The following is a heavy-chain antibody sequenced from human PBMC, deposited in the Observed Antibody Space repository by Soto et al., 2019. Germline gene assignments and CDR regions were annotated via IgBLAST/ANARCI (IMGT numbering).Heavy chain of an antibody. D-gene: IGHD3-10*01. CDR1: GFTFSSYA. CDR3: AKDPELLWFGDYYMDV. J-gene: IGHJ6*03. CDR2: ISGSGGST. Sequence: GGSLRLSCAASGFTFSSYAMSWVRQAPGKGLEWVSAISGSGGSTYYADSVKGRFTISRDNSKNTLYLQMNSLRAEDTAVYYCAKDPELLWFGDYYMDVWGKGTTVTVSS. V-gene: IGHV3-23*01.